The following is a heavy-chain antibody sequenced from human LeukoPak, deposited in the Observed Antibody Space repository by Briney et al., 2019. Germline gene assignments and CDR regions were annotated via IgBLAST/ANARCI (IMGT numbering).Heavy chain of an antibody. CDR2: IIPIFGTA. CDR1: GGTFSSYA. V-gene: IGHV1-69*13. D-gene: IGHD2-2*01. J-gene: IGHJ6*03. CDR3: ARLVVPAANYYCYYYMDV. Sequence: ASVKVSCKASGGTFSSYAISWVRQAPGQGLEWMGGIIPIFGTANYAQKFQGRVTITADESTSTAYMELSSLRSEDTAVYYCARLVVPAANYYCYYYMDVWGKGTTVTVSS.